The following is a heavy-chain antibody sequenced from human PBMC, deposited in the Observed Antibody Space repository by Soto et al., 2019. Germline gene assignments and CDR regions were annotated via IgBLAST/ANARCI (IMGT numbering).Heavy chain of an antibody. CDR2: ISGSGGST. D-gene: IGHD3-3*01. J-gene: IGHJ5*02. CDR1: GFTFNKYA. CDR3: AKDLVAYYDFWSGSAPGPNWFDP. V-gene: IGHV3-23*01. Sequence: GGSLRLSCAASGFTFNKYAMNWVRQAPGKGLEWVSGISGSGGSTYYAGSVKGRFTISRDNSKNTLYLQMNSLRAEDTAVYYCAKDLVAYYDFWSGSAPGPNWFDPWGQGTLVTVSS.